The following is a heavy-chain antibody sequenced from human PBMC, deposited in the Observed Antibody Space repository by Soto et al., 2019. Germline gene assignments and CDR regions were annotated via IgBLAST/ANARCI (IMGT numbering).Heavy chain of an antibody. V-gene: IGHV4-30-4*01. Sequence: SETLSLTCTVSGGSISSGDYYWSWIRQPPGKGLEWIGYIYYSGSTYYNPSLKSRVTISVDTSKNQFSLKLSSVTAADTAVYYCAREVPDVSSWYWFDPWGQGTLVTVSS. CDR2: IYYSGST. D-gene: IGHD6-13*01. CDR3: AREVPDVSSWYWFDP. J-gene: IGHJ5*02. CDR1: GGSISSGDYY.